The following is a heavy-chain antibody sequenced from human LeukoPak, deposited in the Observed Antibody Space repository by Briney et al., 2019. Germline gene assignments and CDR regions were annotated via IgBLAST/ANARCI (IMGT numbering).Heavy chain of an antibody. CDR2: ISGSGGGT. Sequence: GGSLRLSCAASGFTFSSYAMNWVRQAPGKGLEWVSIISGSGGGTYSAVSVKGRFTISRDNSKNTLYLQMNSLRAEDTAVYYCTKDTRGCREITAPYYFDYWGQGTLVTVSS. CDR1: GFTFSSYA. CDR3: TKDTRGCREITAPYYFDY. D-gene: IGHD3-16*01. J-gene: IGHJ4*02. V-gene: IGHV3-23*01.